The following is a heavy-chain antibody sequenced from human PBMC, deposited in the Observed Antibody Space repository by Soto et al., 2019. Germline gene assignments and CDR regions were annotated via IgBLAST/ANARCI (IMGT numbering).Heavy chain of an antibody. CDR2: IFSNAEK. V-gene: IGHV2-26*04. J-gene: IGHJ5*02. Sequence: QVTVKESGPVLVKPTETLTLTCTVSGFSLSNAGLGVSWIRQPPGKALEWLAHIFSNAEKSYSTSLKSRLTISKDTSKSQVVLIMTNMDPVDTATYYCASTYSASWYWFDPWGQGTLVTVSS. D-gene: IGHD6-13*01. CDR1: GFSLSNAGLG. CDR3: ASTYSASWYWFDP.